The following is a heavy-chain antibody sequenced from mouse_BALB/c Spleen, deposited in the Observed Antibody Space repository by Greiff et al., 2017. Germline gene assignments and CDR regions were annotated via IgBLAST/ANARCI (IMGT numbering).Heavy chain of an antibody. CDR1: GYTFSSYW. J-gene: IGHJ4*01. D-gene: IGHD1-1*01. CDR3: ARRDYYGSSYAMDY. CDR2: ILPGSGST. V-gene: IGHV1-9*01. Sequence: VKVVESGAELMKPGASVKISCKATGYTFSSYWIEWVKQRPGHGLEWIGEILPGSGSTNYNEKFKGKATFTADTSSNTAYMQLSSLTSEDSAVYYCARRDYYGSSYAMDYWGQGTSVTVSS.